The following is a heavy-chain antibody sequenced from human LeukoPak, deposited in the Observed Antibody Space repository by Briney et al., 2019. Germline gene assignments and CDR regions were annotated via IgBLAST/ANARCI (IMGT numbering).Heavy chain of an antibody. CDR3: ARDRRGYCSSTSCYQSFDY. V-gene: IGHV3-66*02. CDR1: GFTVSSNY. Sequence: GGSLRLSCAASGFTVSSNYMSWVRQAPGKGLEWVSVIYSGGSTYYADSVKGRFTISRDNSKNTLYLQMNSLRAEDTAVYYCARDRRGYCSSTSCYQSFDYWGPRTLVTASS. CDR2: IYSGGST. D-gene: IGHD2-2*01. J-gene: IGHJ4*02.